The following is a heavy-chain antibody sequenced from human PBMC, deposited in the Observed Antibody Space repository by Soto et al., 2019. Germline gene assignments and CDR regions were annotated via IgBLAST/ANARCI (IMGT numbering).Heavy chain of an antibody. J-gene: IGHJ6*02. CDR1: VDSISNSGYY. CDR2: IYYSWDT. V-gene: IGHV4-39*01. CDR3: ATVIPVGDVTAAILPGLDV. D-gene: IGHD2-2*02. Sequence: SETLSLTCSVSVDSISNSGYYWGWIRQPPGKGLEWIGSIYYSWDTYYNPSLSSRVTVSVDTSKNQFSLKLTSVTDADTAVYYCATVIPVGDVTAAILPGLDVWGQGNTVT.